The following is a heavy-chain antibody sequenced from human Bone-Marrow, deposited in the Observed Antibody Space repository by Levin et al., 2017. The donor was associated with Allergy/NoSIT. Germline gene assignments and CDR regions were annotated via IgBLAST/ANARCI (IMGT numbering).Heavy chain of an antibody. CDR2: ISSLGTTV. V-gene: IGHV3-11*01. J-gene: IGHJ4*02. Sequence: SCTASGFVFSDYYMTWIRQAPGKGLESVSYISSLGTTVSYADSVKGRFTLSRDNAKNSLYLQMDSLRPDDTAVYYCARVDGVAGYWGQGTLVTVSS. D-gene: IGHD5-12*01. CDR3: ARVDGVAGY. CDR1: GFVFSDYY.